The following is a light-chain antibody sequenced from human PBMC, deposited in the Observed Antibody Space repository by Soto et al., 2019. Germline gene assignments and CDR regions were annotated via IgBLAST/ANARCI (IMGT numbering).Light chain of an antibody. CDR3: QQYNDWAST. V-gene: IGKV3-15*01. Sequence: EIHMRKLQARQSVFSGKRVDLACRASQTVIRNLAWYQQKPGQTPRLLIFGASTRAAGFPARFSVSGSGTEFTRPSCSLQREDFAVYYGQQYNDWASTIGGGTRVEIK. J-gene: IGKJ4*01. CDR2: GAS. CDR1: QTVIRN.